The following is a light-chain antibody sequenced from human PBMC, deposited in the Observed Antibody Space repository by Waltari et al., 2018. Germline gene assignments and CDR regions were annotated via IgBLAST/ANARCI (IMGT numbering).Light chain of an antibody. CDR2: WAS. J-gene: IGKJ1*01. CDR1: QSLLYSSNNKNY. Sequence: IVMTQSPDSLAVSLGERDTTNCKSSQSLLYSSNNKNYFAWYQQKPGQPPKLLIYWASTRESGVPDRFSGSGSGTDFTLTISTLQAEDVAVYYCQQHYGVLWTFGQGTKVEI. CDR3: QQHYGVLWT. V-gene: IGKV4-1*01.